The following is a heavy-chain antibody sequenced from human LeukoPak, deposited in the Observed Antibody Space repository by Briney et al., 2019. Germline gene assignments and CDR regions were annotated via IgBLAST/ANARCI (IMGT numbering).Heavy chain of an antibody. CDR2: IYNSGST. J-gene: IGHJ5*02. CDR1: GYPISSGYY. Sequence: SETLSLTCTVSGYPISSGYYWGWLRQPPGKGLEWIGYIYNSGSTYYNPSLKSRVTISIDTSKNQFSLKLTSVTAADTAVYYCARGYSSSWYMNWFDPWGQGTLVAVSS. V-gene: IGHV4-38-2*02. CDR3: ARGYSSSWYMNWFDP. D-gene: IGHD6-13*01.